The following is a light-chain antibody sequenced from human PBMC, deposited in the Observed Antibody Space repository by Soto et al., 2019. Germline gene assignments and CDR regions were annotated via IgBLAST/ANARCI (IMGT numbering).Light chain of an antibody. CDR1: QSVSDY. V-gene: IGKV3-20*01. CDR3: QQYDRLPIT. CDR2: GAS. J-gene: IGKJ5*01. Sequence: ETVLTQSPARLSLSPGERATLSCRAGQSVSDYLAWYQQKPGQAPRLLIFGASSRATGIPDRFSGSGSGTDFTLTISRLEPEDFAVYYCQQYDRLPITFGQGTRLEIK.